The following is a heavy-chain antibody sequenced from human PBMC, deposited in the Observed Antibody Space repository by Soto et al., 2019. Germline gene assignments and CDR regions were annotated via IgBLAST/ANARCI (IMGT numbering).Heavy chain of an antibody. CDR2: IYYSGST. D-gene: IGHD2-15*01. Sequence: SETLSLTCTVSGGSISSYYWSWIRQPPGKGLEWIGYIYYSGSTNYNPSLKSRVTISVDTSKNQFSLKLSSVTAADTAVYYCASGRCSGGSCRYWYFDLWGRGTLVTVSS. CDR1: GGSISSYY. J-gene: IGHJ2*01. CDR3: ASGRCSGGSCRYWYFDL. V-gene: IGHV4-59*01.